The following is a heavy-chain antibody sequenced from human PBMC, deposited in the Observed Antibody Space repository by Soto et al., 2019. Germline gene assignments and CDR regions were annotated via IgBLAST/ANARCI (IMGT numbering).Heavy chain of an antibody. CDR3: ARDLGVGTTPLDY. J-gene: IGHJ4*02. V-gene: IGHV3-33*01. Sequence: PGGSLRLCCTTSGFSFSSYVMHWARQAPGKGLEWVAVIWYDGSKKYYADSVKGRFTISRDNSKNTLYLQMNSLRAEDTAVYYCARDLGVGTTPLDYWGQGTLVTVSS. CDR1: GFSFSSYV. CDR2: IWYDGSKK. D-gene: IGHD1-26*01.